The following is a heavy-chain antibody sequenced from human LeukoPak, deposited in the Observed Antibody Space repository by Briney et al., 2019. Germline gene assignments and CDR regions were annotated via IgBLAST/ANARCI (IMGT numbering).Heavy chain of an antibody. D-gene: IGHD2-15*01. CDR1: GGSISRSGYY. CDR2: IYHSGST. V-gene: IGHV4-39*07. J-gene: IGHJ4*02. Sequence: SETLSLTCNVSGGSISRSGYYWGWIRQPPGKGLEWIGYIYHSGSTYYNPSLKSRVTISVDTSNNQFSLNLASVTAADTAVYYCARVGVFGYCTRDSCHSPFDYWGQGTLVTVSS. CDR3: ARVGVFGYCTRDSCHSPFDY.